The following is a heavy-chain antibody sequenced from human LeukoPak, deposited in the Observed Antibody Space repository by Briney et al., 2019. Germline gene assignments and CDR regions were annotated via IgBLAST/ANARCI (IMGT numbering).Heavy chain of an antibody. CDR1: GFTISSNY. CDR3: AREIVPDSSGYNNAIDI. CDR2: IISGGTT. V-gene: IGHV3-66*01. Sequence: GGSLTLSCAASGFTISSNYMSWVRQAPGKGLEWVSVIISGGTTSYAGSVRGRFAISRDNSKNTLYLQMNSLRAEDTAVYYCAREIVPDSSGYNNAIDIWGQGKMVTVSS. D-gene: IGHD3-22*01. J-gene: IGHJ3*02.